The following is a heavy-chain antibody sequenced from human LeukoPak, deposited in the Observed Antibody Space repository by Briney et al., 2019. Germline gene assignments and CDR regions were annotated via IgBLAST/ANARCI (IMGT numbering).Heavy chain of an antibody. Sequence: EASVKVSCKASGYTFTSYGFAWLRQAPGQGLQWIGWISGYNDNTDYAEAFQGRVTMTTSRSTKTAFMELRRLKSDDTAVYYCAKDRVPYTWGGVSANRNAFDVWGQGTVVTVSS. V-gene: IGHV1-18*01. CDR2: ISGYNDNT. D-gene: IGHD3-16*01. CDR3: AKDRVPYTWGGVSANRNAFDV. J-gene: IGHJ3*01. CDR1: GYTFTSYG.